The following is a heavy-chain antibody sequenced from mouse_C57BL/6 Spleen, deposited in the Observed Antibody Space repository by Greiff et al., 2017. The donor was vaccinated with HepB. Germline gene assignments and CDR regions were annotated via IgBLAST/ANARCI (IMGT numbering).Heavy chain of an antibody. V-gene: IGHV1-81*01. CDR1: GYTFTSYG. D-gene: IGHD1-1*01. CDR2: IYPRSGNT. CDR3: ARRPGSSYFDY. Sequence: VQLQQSGAELARPGASVKLSCKASGYTFTSYGISWVKQRTGQGLEWIGEIYPRSGNTYYNEEFKGKATLTADKSSSTAYMELRSLTSEDSAVYFCARRPGSSYFDYWGQGTTLTVSS. J-gene: IGHJ2*01.